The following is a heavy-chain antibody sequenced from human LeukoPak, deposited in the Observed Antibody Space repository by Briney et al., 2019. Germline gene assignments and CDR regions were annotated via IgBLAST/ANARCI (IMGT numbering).Heavy chain of an antibody. Sequence: GGSLRLSCAASGFTFSSYGVHWVRQAPGKGLEWVAFIRYDGSNKYYADSVKGRFTISRDNSKNTLYLQMNSLRAEDTAVYYCAKDGDCSGGSCYHGDFDIWGQGTMVTVSS. V-gene: IGHV3-30*02. CDR2: IRYDGSNK. J-gene: IGHJ3*02. D-gene: IGHD2-15*01. CDR3: AKDGDCSGGSCYHGDFDI. CDR1: GFTFSSYG.